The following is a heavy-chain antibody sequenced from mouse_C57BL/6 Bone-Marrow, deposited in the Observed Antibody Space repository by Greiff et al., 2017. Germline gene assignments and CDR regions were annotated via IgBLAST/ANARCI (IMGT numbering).Heavy chain of an antibody. CDR2: IDPSDSYT. J-gene: IGHJ2*01. CDR3: ARWGLKDFDY. Sequence: QVQLQQPGAELVRPGTSVKLSCKASGYTFTSYWMHWVKQRPGQGLEWIGVIDPSDSYTNYNQKFKGKATLTVDTSSSTAYMQLSSLTSEDSAVYYCARWGLKDFDYWGQGTTLTVSS. V-gene: IGHV1-59*01. CDR1: GYTFTSYW. D-gene: IGHD3-3*01.